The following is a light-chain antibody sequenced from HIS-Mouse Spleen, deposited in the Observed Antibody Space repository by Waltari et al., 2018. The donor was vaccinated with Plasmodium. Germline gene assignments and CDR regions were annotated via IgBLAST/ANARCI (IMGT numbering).Light chain of an antibody. CDR2: EGS. CDR1: AFPKKY. V-gene: IGLV3-10*01. J-gene: IGLJ3*02. CDR3: YSTDGSGNHRV. Sequence: SYELTQPPSVSVSPGQTARITCSGDAFPKKYAYWYQKKSGQAPVLVIYEGSKRTSWIPERVSGSSSWTIATLTISVAQVEDEADYCWYSTDGSGNHRVFGGGTKLTVL.